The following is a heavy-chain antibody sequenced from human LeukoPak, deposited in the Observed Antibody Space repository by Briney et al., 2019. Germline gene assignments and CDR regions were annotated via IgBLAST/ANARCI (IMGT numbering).Heavy chain of an antibody. J-gene: IGHJ5*02. V-gene: IGHV5-51*01. Sequence: GGALQISWQGSGYIFNNYWIGWVRPVPGKGLEGMGVIYPGDSDTRYSPSFQGQVTISADKSISTVYLQWSSLKASDTALYYCARRAVAEDWFDPWGQGTLVTVSS. CDR2: IYPGDSDT. D-gene: IGHD6-19*01. CDR1: GYIFNNYW. CDR3: ARRAVAEDWFDP.